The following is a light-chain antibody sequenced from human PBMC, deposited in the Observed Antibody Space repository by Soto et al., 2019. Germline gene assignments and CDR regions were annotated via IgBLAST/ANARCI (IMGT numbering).Light chain of an antibody. V-gene: IGKV3-20*01. Sequence: DIVLTRSHATQYSFPGDRVTLSCRASQSVSNNYLAWYQQKPGQAPRLLIYGASSRATGIPGRFSGTKSGTDFTLTIRRLEPEDAAVYYCQQYGSSPITFGQGTRLEI. CDR1: QSVSNNY. J-gene: IGKJ5*01. CDR3: QQYGSSPIT. CDR2: GAS.